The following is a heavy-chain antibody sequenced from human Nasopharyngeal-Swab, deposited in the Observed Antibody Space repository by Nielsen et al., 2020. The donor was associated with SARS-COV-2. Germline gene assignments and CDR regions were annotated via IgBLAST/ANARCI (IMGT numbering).Heavy chain of an antibody. V-gene: IGHV1-69*10. CDR2: IIPILGIA. CDR1: GGTFSSYA. D-gene: IGHD3-3*01. J-gene: IGHJ6*02. Sequence: SVKVSCKASGGTFSSYAISWVRQAPGQGLEWMGGIIPILGIANYAQKFQGRVTMTRDTSTSTVYMELSSLRSEDTAVYYRARDRIGASDFWNGLSIWAPYYYYGMDVWGQGTTVTVSS. CDR3: ARDRIGASDFWNGLSIWAPYYYYGMDV.